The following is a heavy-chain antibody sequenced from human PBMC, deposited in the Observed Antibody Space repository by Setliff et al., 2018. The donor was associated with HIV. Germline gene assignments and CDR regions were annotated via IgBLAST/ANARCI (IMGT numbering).Heavy chain of an antibody. CDR3: AREDVMTGYSFDY. V-gene: IGHV3-30*04. J-gene: IGHJ4*02. CDR2: LLYDGSDD. Sequence: PGGSLSLSCAASGLTFRSYAMHWVRQAPGKGLEWVAKLLYDGSDDFYSDSVKGRFTISRDNSNNTLFLQMNSLRPEDTAVYYCAREDVMTGYSFDYWGQGTLVTVS. D-gene: IGHD3-9*01. CDR1: GLTFRSYA.